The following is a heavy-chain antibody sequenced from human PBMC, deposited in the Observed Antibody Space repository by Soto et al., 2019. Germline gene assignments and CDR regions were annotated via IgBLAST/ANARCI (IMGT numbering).Heavy chain of an antibody. CDR3: VIKDYVIRVPDC. CDR1: GFNFQNYA. D-gene: IGHD3-16*01. CDR2: INWSTGTT. Sequence: EVQLVESGGGLVLPGRSLTLSCVASGFNFQNYAMQWVRQVPGKGLELVSGINWSTGTTGYAATVKGRFLLSRDNARNSLYLAMNSLRVEDTAFYSCVIKDYVIRVPDCWGPGILFSVS. V-gene: IGHV3-9*01. J-gene: IGHJ4*02.